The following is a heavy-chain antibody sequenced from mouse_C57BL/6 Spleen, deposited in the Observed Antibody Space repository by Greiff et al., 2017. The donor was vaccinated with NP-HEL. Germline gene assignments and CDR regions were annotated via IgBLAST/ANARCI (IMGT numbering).Heavy chain of an antibody. Sequence: QVQLQQSGPGLVQPSQSLSITCTVSGFSLTSYGVHWVRQSPGKGLEWLGVIWSGGGTDYNAAFISRLSISKDNSKSQVFFKMNSRQADDTAIYYCARMGYYGSSYGYFDVWGTGTTVTVSS. V-gene: IGHV2-2*01. CDR3: ARMGYYGSSYGYFDV. D-gene: IGHD1-1*01. CDR2: IWSGGGT. J-gene: IGHJ1*03. CDR1: GFSLTSYG.